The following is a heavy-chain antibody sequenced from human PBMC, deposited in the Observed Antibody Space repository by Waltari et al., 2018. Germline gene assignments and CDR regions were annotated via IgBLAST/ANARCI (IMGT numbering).Heavy chain of an antibody. Sequence: QVQLQESGPGLVKPSQTLSLTCTVSGGSISSGSYYWSWIRQPAGKGLEWIGYIYTSGSTNYNPSLKSRVTISVDTSKNQFSLKLSSVTAADTAVYYCARGSGYSSGWYEGYWGQGTLVTVSS. J-gene: IGHJ4*02. CDR2: IYTSGST. D-gene: IGHD6-19*01. CDR1: GGSISSGSYY. V-gene: IGHV4-61*09. CDR3: ARGSGYSSGWYEGY.